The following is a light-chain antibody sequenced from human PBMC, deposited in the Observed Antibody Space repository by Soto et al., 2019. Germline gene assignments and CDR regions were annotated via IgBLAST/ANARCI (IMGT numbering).Light chain of an antibody. CDR2: DTS. Sequence: EIVMTQSPATLSLSPGERATLSCRASQSVSNNLAWYQKKPGQAPRLLIYDTSTRATGIPARCSGSGSGTDFTLSISGLQSVAFSVYYYYQYNPWRTFGQGTRVEIK. V-gene: IGKV3-15*01. CDR3: YQYNPWRT. J-gene: IGKJ1*01. CDR1: QSVSNN.